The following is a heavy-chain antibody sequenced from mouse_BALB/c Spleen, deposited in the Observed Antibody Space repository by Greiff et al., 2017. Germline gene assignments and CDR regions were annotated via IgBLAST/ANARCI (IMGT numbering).Heavy chain of an antibody. V-gene: IGHV1-54*01. CDR1: GYAFTNYL. J-gene: IGHJ2*01. CDR3: AREDSGYY. D-gene: IGHD1-2*01. Sequence: VQLQQSGAELVRPGTSVKVSCKASGYAFTNYLIEWVKQRPGQGLEWIGVINPGSGGTNYNEKFKGKATLTADKSSSTAYMQLSSLTSDDSAVYFCAREDSGYYWGQGTTLTVSS. CDR2: INPGSGGT.